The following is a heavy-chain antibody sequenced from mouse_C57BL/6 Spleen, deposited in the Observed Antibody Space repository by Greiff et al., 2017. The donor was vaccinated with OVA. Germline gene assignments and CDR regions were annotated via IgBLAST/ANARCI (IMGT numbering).Heavy chain of an antibody. V-gene: IGHV1-50*01. CDR2: IDPSDSYT. D-gene: IGHD1-1*01. J-gene: IGHJ3*01. CDR3: ARGHGSSPAWFAY. CDR1: GYTFTSYW. Sequence: QVHVKQPGAELVKPGASVKLSCKASGYTFTSYWMQWVKQRPGQGLEWIGEIDPSDSYTNYNQKFKGKATLTVDTSSSTAYMQLSSLTSEDSAVYYCARGHGSSPAWFAYWGQGTLVTVSA.